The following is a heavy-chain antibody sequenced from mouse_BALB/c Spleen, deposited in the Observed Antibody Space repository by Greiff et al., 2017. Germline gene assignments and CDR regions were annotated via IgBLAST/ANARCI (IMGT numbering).Heavy chain of an antibody. J-gene: IGHJ3*01. CDR3: ARAYDYDGWFAY. Sequence: EVKLQESGPSLVKPSQTLSLTCSVTGDSITSGYWNWIRKFPGNKLEYMGYISYSGSTYYNPSLKSRISITRDTSKNQYYLQLNSVTTEDTATYYCARAYDYDGWFAYWGQGTLVTVSA. V-gene: IGHV3-8*02. CDR2: ISYSGST. CDR1: GDSITSGY. D-gene: IGHD2-4*01.